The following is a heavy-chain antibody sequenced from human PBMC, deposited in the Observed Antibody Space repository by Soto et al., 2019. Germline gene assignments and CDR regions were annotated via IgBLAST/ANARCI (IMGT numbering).Heavy chain of an antibody. D-gene: IGHD5-12*01. CDR2: IYSGGGAGTT. Sequence: GGSLRLSCAASGVTVTNNFMSWVRQAPGKGLEWVSVIYSGGGAGTTYYADSVKGRFIISRDKSMNTVYLQMDSLRVEDTAVYYCARDTGDSGYVGAFDIWGQGTMVTVSS. CDR1: GVTVTNNF. V-gene: IGHV3-66*01. J-gene: IGHJ3*02. CDR3: ARDTGDSGYVGAFDI.